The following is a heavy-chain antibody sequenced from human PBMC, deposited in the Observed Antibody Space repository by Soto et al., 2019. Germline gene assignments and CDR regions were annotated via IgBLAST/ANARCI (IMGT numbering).Heavy chain of an antibody. V-gene: IGHV3-21*01. CDR3: ARGTAPRITVLRGPPPMRGFDI. CDR1: GVTFRSYI. CDR2: IGTAGDT. Sequence: PGGSLRLSCAASGVTFRSYIMHGVLQAPGEGQGLRRGLEWVSAIGTAGDTSYADSVKGRFTISRDNAKNSLFLQVNSLRAEDTAVYYCARGTAPRITVLRGPPPMRGFDIWGQGTMVTVSS. D-gene: IGHD3-10*01. J-gene: IGHJ3*02.